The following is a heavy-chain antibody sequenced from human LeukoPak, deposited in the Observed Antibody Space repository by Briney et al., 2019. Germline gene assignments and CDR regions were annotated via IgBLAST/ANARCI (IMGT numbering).Heavy chain of an antibody. D-gene: IGHD3-10*01. J-gene: IGHJ5*02. Sequence: ASVKISCKASGYSFNSQGMNWVRQAPGQGLEWMGWINTNTGNPTYAQGFTGRFVFSLDTSVSTAYLQISSLKADDTAVYYCARANLWFGELGWIDPWGQGTQVTVSS. V-gene: IGHV7-4-1*02. CDR3: ARANLWFGELGWIDP. CDR2: INTNTGNP. CDR1: GYSFNSQG.